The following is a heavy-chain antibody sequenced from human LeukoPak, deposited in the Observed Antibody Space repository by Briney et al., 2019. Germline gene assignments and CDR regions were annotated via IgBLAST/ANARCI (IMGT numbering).Heavy chain of an antibody. CDR1: GFTFSTYW. Sequence: GGSLRLSCAASGFTFSTYWMSWVRQAPGKGLEWVANIKLDGSEKYYVDSVKGRFTISRDNAKISLYLQMNSLRAEDTAVYYCARDRVRQWPSPDAFDIWGQGTMVTVSS. J-gene: IGHJ3*02. CDR3: ARDRVRQWPSPDAFDI. CDR2: IKLDGSEK. V-gene: IGHV3-7*01. D-gene: IGHD6-19*01.